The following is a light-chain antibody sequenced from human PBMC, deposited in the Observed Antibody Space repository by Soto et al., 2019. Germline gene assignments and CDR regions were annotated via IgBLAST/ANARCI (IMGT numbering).Light chain of an antibody. J-gene: IGLJ3*02. CDR1: TGPVTSGRY. CDR2: DTS. Sequence: QAVVTQEPSVTVSPGGTVTLTCDSSTGPVTSGRYPYWFQQKPGQAPRTLIYDTSLKYSWTPARFSGSLLRGKAALTLSGARTEDEDDYYCLISYSGGRVFGGGTKVTVL. CDR3: LISYSGGRV. V-gene: IGLV7-46*01.